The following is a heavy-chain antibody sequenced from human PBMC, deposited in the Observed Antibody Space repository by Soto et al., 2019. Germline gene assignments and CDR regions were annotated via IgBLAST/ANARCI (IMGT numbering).Heavy chain of an antibody. J-gene: IGHJ4*02. CDR2: ISASGTST. D-gene: IGHD7-27*01. Sequence: EVQLLESGGGLVQPGGSLRLSCAVSRFTFDDFALTRVRQTPERGLEWVSMISASGTSTYYADSVKGRFTISRDKSNNTLYLQMNSLRVDDTALYFCAKRAWGGDFDYRGQGTQVTVSS. V-gene: IGHV3-23*01. CDR1: RFTFDDFA. CDR3: AKRAWGGDFDY.